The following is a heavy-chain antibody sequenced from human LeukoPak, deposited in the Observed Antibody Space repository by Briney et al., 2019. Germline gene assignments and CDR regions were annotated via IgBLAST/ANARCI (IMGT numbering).Heavy chain of an antibody. V-gene: IGHV1-18*04. Sequence: GASVKVSCKASGYTFTGYFMRWVRQAPGQGLEWMGWIYTNNGNTKYAQKFQGRVTMTTDTSTSTAYMELRSLRSDDTAFYYCARAMAVVGPYYYYYYMDVWGKGTTVTVSS. CDR2: IYTNNGNT. CDR1: GYTFTGYF. J-gene: IGHJ6*03. D-gene: IGHD3-22*01. CDR3: ARAMAVVGPYYYYYYMDV.